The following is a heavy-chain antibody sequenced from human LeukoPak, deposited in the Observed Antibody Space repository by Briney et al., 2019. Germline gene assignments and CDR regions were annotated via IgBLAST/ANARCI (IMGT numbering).Heavy chain of an antibody. CDR3: ARVRRSHKANAAAGVYYDY. D-gene: IGHD6-13*01. CDR1: RGTFSSYA. V-gene: IGHV1-69*13. J-gene: IGHJ4*02. CDR2: IIPSFGTA. Sequence: SVKVSCNASRGTFSSYAISWVRQAPGQGLEWMGGIIPSFGTANYAQKFQGRVTITADESTSTAYMELSSLRSEDTAVYYCARVRRSHKANAAAGVYYDYWGQGTLVTVSS.